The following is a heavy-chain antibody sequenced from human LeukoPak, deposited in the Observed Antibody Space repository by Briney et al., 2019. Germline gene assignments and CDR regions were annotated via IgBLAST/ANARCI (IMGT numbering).Heavy chain of an antibody. CDR2: IYYSGST. D-gene: IGHD5-12*01. V-gene: IGHV4-39*07. CDR1: GGSISSYY. J-gene: IGHJ4*02. Sequence: PSETLSLTCTVSGGSISSYYWSWIRQPPGKGLEWIGSIYYSGSTYYNPSLKSRVTISVDTSKNQFSLKLSSVTAADTAVYYCARDGNMVAPYYFDYWGQGTLVTVSS. CDR3: ARDGNMVAPYYFDY.